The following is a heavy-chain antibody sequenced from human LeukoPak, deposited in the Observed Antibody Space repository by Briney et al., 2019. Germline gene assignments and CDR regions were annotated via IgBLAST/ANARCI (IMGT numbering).Heavy chain of an antibody. CDR2: ISSSGSTI. J-gene: IGHJ3*02. D-gene: IGHD1-1*01. V-gene: IGHV3-11*01. Sequence: PGGSLRLSCAASGFTFSDYYMTWIRQAPGKGLVWVSYISSSGSTIYLADSVKGRFTISRDNAKNSMYLQMNSLRAEDTAMYYCARASPGTGTTIAGDQDAFDIWGQGTMVTVSS. CDR1: GFTFSDYY. CDR3: ARASPGTGTTIAGDQDAFDI.